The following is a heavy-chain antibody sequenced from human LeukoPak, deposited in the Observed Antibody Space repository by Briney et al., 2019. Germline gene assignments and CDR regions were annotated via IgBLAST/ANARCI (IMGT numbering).Heavy chain of an antibody. CDR3: ARELNDFLRFGYGDY. Sequence: PGGSLRLSCAASGFTFSSYWMSWVRQAPGKGLEWVANIRQDGSEKYYVDSVKGRFTISRDNAKNSLYLQMNSLRAEDTAVYYCARELNDFLRFGYGDYWGQGTLVTVSS. D-gene: IGHD3-3*01. V-gene: IGHV3-7*01. CDR2: IRQDGSEK. J-gene: IGHJ4*02. CDR1: GFTFSSYW.